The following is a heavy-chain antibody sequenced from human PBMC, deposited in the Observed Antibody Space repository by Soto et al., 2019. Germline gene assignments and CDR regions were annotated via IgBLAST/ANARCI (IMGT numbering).Heavy chain of an antibody. V-gene: IGHV4-34*01. D-gene: IGHD1-7*01. J-gene: IGHJ6*02. Sequence: PSETLSLTCAVYGGSFSGYYWSCIRQPPWKGLEWIGEINHSVSTNYNPSLKSRVTISVDTSKNQFSLKLSSVTAADTAVYYCARGYAGAWNYGNYYYGMDVWGQGTTVTVSS. CDR1: GGSFSGYY. CDR2: INHSVST. CDR3: ARGYAGAWNYGNYYYGMDV.